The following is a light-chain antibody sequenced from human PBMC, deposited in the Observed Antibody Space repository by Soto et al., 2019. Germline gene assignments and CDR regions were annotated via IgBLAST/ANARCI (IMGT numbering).Light chain of an antibody. CDR1: SSDVGGYNY. Sequence: QSALTQPASVSGSPGQSITISCTGTSSDVGGYNYVSWYQQHPGKAPKLMIYEVSNRPSGVSNRFSGSKSGNTASLTISGHQAEDEADYYCSSYTSSSRVFGGGTKVTVL. CDR2: EVS. J-gene: IGLJ2*01. V-gene: IGLV2-14*01. CDR3: SSYTSSSRV.